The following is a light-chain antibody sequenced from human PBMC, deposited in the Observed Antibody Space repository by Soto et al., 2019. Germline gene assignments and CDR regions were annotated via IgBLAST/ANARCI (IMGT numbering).Light chain of an antibody. V-gene: IGLV2-11*01. J-gene: IGLJ3*02. CDR3: CSYAGNKTVV. CDR2: DVG. CDR1: SSDVGAYIY. Sequence: QSVLTQPRSVSGSPGQSVTISCTGTSSDVGAYIYVSWYQQYPAKAPKVMIYDVGRRPSGVPDRFSGSKSGNTASLTISGRQAEDEAVYFCCSYAGNKTVVFGGGTKVTVL.